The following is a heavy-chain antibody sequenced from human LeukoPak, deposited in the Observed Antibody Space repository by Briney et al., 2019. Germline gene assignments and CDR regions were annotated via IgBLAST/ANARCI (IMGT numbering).Heavy chain of an antibody. V-gene: IGHV3-7*01. CDR3: ASASPGYSSSWYLLNYYYYMDV. D-gene: IGHD6-13*01. CDR1: GFTFSSYE. Sequence: PGGSLRLSCAASGFTFSSYEMNWVRQAPGKGLEWVANIKQDGSEKYYVDSVKGRFTISRDNAKNSLYLQMNSLRAEDTAVYYCASASPGYSSSWYLLNYYYYMDVWGKGTTVTVSS. CDR2: IKQDGSEK. J-gene: IGHJ6*03.